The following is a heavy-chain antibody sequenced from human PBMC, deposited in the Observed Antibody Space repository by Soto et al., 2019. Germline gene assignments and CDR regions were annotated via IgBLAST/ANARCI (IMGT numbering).Heavy chain of an antibody. CDR3: SRDLGPIASTASEY. V-gene: IGHV1-2*04. CDR1: GYKFSDFY. D-gene: IGHD1-1*01. Sequence: QVDLVQSGPEVKEPGAAVKVSCQTSGYKFSDFYIHWVRQAPGQGLEWMGLFSPTTNGETYSRKYQGWVTMTGDTATSTAFLDLRDMRSDDTAVYYCSRDLGPIASTASEYWGQGTLVTVSS. J-gene: IGHJ4*02. CDR2: FSPTTNGE.